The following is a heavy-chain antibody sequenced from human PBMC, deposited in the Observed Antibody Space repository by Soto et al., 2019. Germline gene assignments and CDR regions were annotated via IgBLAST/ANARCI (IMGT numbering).Heavy chain of an antibody. CDR3: ATGAYCSGGSCSDYYYYYYGMDL. CDR1: GFTFRSSA. J-gene: IGHJ6*02. D-gene: IGHD2-15*01. V-gene: IGHV1-58*01. CDR2: LVVGTGNT. Sequence: QMQLVQSGPEVKKPGTSVKVSCKTSGFTFRSSAVQWVRQARGQRLEWIGWLVVGTGNTNYAQKFQQRVTISSDRSTNTVSMELSSVTSEDTAVYYCATGAYCSGGSCSDYYYYYYGMDLWGQGTTVTVSS.